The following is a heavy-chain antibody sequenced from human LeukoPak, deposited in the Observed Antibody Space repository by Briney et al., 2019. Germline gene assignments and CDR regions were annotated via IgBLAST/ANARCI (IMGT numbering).Heavy chain of an antibody. J-gene: IGHJ4*02. V-gene: IGHV3-30-3*01. CDR1: GFTFSSYA. CDR2: ISYDGSNK. D-gene: IGHD3-3*01. CDR3: ARLFMESENYFDY. Sequence: GGSLRLSCAASGFTFSSYAMHWVRQAPGEGLEWVAGISYDGSNKYYADSVKGRFTISRDNSKNTLYLQMNSLRAEDTAVYYCARLFMESENYFDYWGQGTLVTVSS.